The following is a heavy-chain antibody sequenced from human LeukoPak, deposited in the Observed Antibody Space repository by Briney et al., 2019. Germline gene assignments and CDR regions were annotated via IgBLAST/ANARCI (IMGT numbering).Heavy chain of an antibody. V-gene: IGHV1-2*02. J-gene: IGHJ4*02. D-gene: IGHD6-19*01. CDR3: ARVGSSGWYFTYYFDY. CDR2: INPNSGGT. Sequence: ASVKVSCKASGYTFTGYYMHWVRQAPGQGLEWMGWINPNSGGTNYAQKFQGRVTMTRDTSISTAYMELSRLRSDDTAVYYCARVGSSGWYFTYYFDYWGQGTLVTVSS. CDR1: GYTFTGYY.